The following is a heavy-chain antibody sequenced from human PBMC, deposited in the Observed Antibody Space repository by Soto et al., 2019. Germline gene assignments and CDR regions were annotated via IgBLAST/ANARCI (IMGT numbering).Heavy chain of an antibody. CDR1: GGSISSYY. D-gene: IGHD3-3*01. Sequence: SETLSLTCTVSGGSISSYYWSWIRQPPGKGLEWIGYIYYSGSTNYNLSLKSRVTISVDTSKNQFSLKLSSVTAADTAVYYCARTTLLYDFWSGPLGSSYYFDYWGQGTLVTVSS. CDR3: ARTTLLYDFWSGPLGSSYYFDY. J-gene: IGHJ4*02. CDR2: IYYSGST. V-gene: IGHV4-59*08.